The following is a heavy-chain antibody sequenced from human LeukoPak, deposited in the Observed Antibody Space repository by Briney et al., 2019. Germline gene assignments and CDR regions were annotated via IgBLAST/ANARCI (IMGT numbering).Heavy chain of an antibody. CDR2: IYYSGST. CDR1: GGSISSSSYY. Sequence: PSETLSLTCTVSGGSISSSSYYWGWIRQPPGKGLEWIGSIYYSGSTYYNPSLKSRVTISVDTSKNQFSLKLSSVTAADTAVYYCARRVPAAIRYYYGMDVWGQGTTVTVS. D-gene: IGHD2-2*01. J-gene: IGHJ6*02. CDR3: ARRVPAAIRYYYGMDV. V-gene: IGHV4-39*01.